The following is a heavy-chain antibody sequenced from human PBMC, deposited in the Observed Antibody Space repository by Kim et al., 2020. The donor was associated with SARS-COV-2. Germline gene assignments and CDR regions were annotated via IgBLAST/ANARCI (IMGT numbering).Heavy chain of an antibody. Sequence: ASVKVSCKASGYTFTSYYIHWVRQAPGQGLEWMGIINPSGGSATYAQKFQGRVTMTRATSTSTVYMELSGLRSEDTAVYYCVRDRQLPFFDYWGQGTLVSVSS. J-gene: IGHJ4*02. CDR2: INPSGGSA. V-gene: IGHV1-46*01. D-gene: IGHD3-16*01. CDR3: VRDRQLPFFDY. CDR1: GYTFTSYY.